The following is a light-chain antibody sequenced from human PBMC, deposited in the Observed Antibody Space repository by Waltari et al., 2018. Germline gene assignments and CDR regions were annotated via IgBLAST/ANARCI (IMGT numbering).Light chain of an antibody. CDR3: QESFTSPRT. J-gene: IGKJ1*01. CDR2: GAS. Sequence: DIQMTQSPSSLSASLGDRVTITSRASQTIFMFLNWYQQRPGKAPNLLIYGASNLLSGVPSRFSGSGSGTDFTLTISSLQPEDVATYYCQESFTSPRTFGPGTKVEI. V-gene: IGKV1-39*01. CDR1: QTIFMF.